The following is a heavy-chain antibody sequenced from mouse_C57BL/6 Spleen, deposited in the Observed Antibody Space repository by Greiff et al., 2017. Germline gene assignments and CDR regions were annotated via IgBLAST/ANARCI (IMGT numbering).Heavy chain of an antibody. J-gene: IGHJ1*03. Sequence: QVQLQQPGAELVKPGASVKLSCKASGYTFTSYWMHWVKQRPGQGLEWIGMIHPNSGSTNYNEKFKNKATLTVDKSSSTAYMQLSSLTSEDSAVYYWARWAITTVVATGDWYLDVWGKGTTVTVSS. CDR3: ARWAITTVVATGDWYLDV. D-gene: IGHD1-1*01. CDR1: GYTFTSYW. V-gene: IGHV1-64*01. CDR2: IHPNSGST.